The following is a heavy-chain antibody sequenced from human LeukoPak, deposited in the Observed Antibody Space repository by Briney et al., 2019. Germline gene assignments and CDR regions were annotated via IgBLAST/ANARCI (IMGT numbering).Heavy chain of an antibody. D-gene: IGHD3-22*01. CDR1: GGSISSYY. V-gene: IGHV4-59*08. CDR3: TEFYFDRSGYADY. J-gene: IGHJ4*02. CDR2: IYYSGST. Sequence: SETLSLTCTVSGGSISSYYWSWIRQPPGKGLEWIGYIYYSGSTNYNPSLTSRVTISVDTSKNQFSLKLRSVTAADTAVYYCTEFYFDRSGYADYWGQGTLVTVSS.